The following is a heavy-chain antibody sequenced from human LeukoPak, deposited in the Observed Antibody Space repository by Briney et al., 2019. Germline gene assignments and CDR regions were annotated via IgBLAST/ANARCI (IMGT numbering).Heavy chain of an antibody. CDR1: GFTFSSYA. CDR2: ISYDGSNK. J-gene: IGHJ4*02. V-gene: IGHV3-30*03. CDR3: AREGRWLQPFDY. Sequence: AGGSLRLSCAASGFTFSSYAMSWVRQAPGKGLEWVAVISYDGSNKYYADSVKGRFTISRDNSKNTLYLQMNSLRAEDTAVYYCAREGRWLQPFDYWGQGTLVTVSS. D-gene: IGHD5-12*01.